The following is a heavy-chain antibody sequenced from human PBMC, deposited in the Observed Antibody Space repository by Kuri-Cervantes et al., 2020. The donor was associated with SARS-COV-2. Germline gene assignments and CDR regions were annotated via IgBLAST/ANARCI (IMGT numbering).Heavy chain of an antibody. V-gene: IGHV3-30*02. CDR3: VTWYDFWSGYSRGRFDY. Sequence: GESLKISCAASGFTFSSYAMHWVRQAPGKGLEWVAFIRYDGSNKYYADSVKGRFTISRDNSKDTLYLQMNSLRAEDTAVYYCVTWYDFWSGYSRGRFDYWGQGTLVTVSS. D-gene: IGHD3-3*01. J-gene: IGHJ4*02. CDR1: GFTFSSYA. CDR2: IRYDGSNK.